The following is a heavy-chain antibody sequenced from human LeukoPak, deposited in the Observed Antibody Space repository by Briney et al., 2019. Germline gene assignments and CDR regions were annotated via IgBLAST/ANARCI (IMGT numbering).Heavy chain of an antibody. CDR1: GFTFSSYA. Sequence: GGSLRLSCATSGFTFSSYAMSWVRQAPGKGLEWVSVISNSGGSRYYADSVKGRFIISRDNSKNTLYLQMNSLRAEDTAVYYCAKVPYSSGWYYFDYWGQGTLVTVSS. D-gene: IGHD6-19*01. CDR3: AKVPYSSGWYYFDY. J-gene: IGHJ4*02. CDR2: ISNSGGSR. V-gene: IGHV3-23*01.